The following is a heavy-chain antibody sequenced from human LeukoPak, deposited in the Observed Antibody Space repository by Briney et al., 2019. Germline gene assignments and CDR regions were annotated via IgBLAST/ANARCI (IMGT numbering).Heavy chain of an antibody. Sequence: AGGSLRLSCAASGFTFSSYSMNWVRQAPGKGQEWVSSISSSSSYIYYADSVKGRFTISRDNAKNSLYLQMNSLRAEDTAVYYCATHPRLQKDIVVVPAANSYGMDVWGQGTTVTVSS. CDR3: ATHPRLQKDIVVVPAANSYGMDV. J-gene: IGHJ6*02. CDR1: GFTFSSYS. CDR2: ISSSSSYI. V-gene: IGHV3-21*01. D-gene: IGHD2-2*01.